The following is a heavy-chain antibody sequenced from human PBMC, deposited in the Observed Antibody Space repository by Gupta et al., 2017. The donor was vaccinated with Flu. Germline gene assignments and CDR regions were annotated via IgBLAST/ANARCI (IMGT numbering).Heavy chain of an antibody. D-gene: IGHD2/OR15-2a*01. CDR2: IRRKEDGFTT. Sequence: EVQLVESGGGLVQPGGSLRLPCTGSGFSFNDHYMHWVRQAPGKGLEWVARIRRKEDGFTTSYAASVTGRFTLSRDESTNSGYLQMNSLKTEDTAVYYCARTVKYYDRNVWGQGITVTVSS. V-gene: IGHV3-72*01. CDR1: GFSFNDHY. CDR3: ARTVKYYDRNV. J-gene: IGHJ6*02.